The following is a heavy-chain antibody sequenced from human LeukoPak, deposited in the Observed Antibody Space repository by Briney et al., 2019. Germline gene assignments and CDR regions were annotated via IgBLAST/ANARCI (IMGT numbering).Heavy chain of an antibody. J-gene: IGHJ4*02. D-gene: IGHD2-15*01. CDR2: ISNNGGYT. CDR3: AKQLGYCSDGSCYFPY. CDR1: GFTFSSSA. V-gene: IGHV3-23*01. Sequence: GGSLRLSCEASGFTFSSSAMSWVRQAPGKGLEWVSAISNNGGYTYYADSVQGRFTISRDNSKSTLCLQMDGLRAEDTAVYYCAKQLGYCSDGSCYFPYWGQGTLVTVSS.